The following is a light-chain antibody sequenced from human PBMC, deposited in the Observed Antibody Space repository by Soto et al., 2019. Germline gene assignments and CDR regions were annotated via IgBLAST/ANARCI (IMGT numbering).Light chain of an antibody. CDR1: QSISSW. V-gene: IGKV1-5*03. CDR2: QAS. Sequence: DLQMTQSPSTLSASVGDRVAITCRASQSISSWLAWYQQKAGKAPKLLIYQASTLESGVPSRFSGSGSGTDFTLTISSLHPDDFATYYCQQYNTFLYTFGQGTKLEIK. J-gene: IGKJ2*01. CDR3: QQYNTFLYT.